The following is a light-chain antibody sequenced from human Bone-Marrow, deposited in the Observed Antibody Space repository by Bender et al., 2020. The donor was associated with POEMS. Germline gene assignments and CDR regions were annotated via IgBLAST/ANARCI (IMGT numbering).Light chain of an antibody. CDR1: SSNFGNNA. CDR2: SNN. V-gene: IGLV1-44*01. Sequence: QSVLTQPPSASGTPGQSVTISCSGTSSNFGNNAANWYQHVPGTAPKHLIYSNNQRPSGVPDLFSTSTSGTSASLAISALPSDDEADYYCSSWDDSLNCWVFGGGTKLTVL. J-gene: IGLJ3*02. CDR3: SSWDDSLNCWV.